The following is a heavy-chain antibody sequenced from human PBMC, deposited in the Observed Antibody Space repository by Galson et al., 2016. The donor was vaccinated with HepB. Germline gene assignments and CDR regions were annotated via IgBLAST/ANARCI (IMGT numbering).Heavy chain of an antibody. CDR1: GFIFSNYV. J-gene: IGHJ5*02. CDR3: VEEPETAYGAFDP. V-gene: IGHV3-64D*06. CDR2: ISTDGDDT. D-gene: IGHD4-17*01. Sequence: SLRLSCAASGFIFSNYVMHWIRQAPGKGLEYVSAISTDGDDTYYADSVKGRFTISRDNSKDTLYLQLTSLRTEDTAIYRCVEEPETAYGAFDPWGQGTLVIVSS.